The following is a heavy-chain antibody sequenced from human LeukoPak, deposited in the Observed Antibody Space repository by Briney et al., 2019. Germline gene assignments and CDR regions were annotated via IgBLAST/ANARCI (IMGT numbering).Heavy chain of an antibody. CDR2: IYYTGNT. CDR3: TRVSGYSGYGNWFDP. V-gene: IGHV4-39*07. Sequence: SETLSLTCTVSGGSISSSSYYWGWIRQPPGKGLEWIGSIYYTGNTYYNPSLKSRVTISVDTSENQFSLKLSSVTAADTAVYYRTRVSGYSGYGNWFDPWGQGTLVTVSS. J-gene: IGHJ5*02. D-gene: IGHD5-12*01. CDR1: GGSISSSSYY.